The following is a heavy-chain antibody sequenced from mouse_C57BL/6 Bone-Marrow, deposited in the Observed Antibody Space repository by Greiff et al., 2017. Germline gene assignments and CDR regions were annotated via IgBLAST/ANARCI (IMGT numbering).Heavy chain of an antibody. CDR1: GFTFSSYT. Sequence: EVQGVESGGGLVKPGGSLKLSCAASGFTFSSYTMSWVRQTPEKRLEWVATISGGGGNTYYPDSVKGRVTISRDNAKNTLYLQMSSLRSEDTALYYCARQYDYDAWFAYWGQGTLVTVSA. J-gene: IGHJ3*01. V-gene: IGHV5-9*01. CDR3: ARQYDYDAWFAY. D-gene: IGHD2-4*01. CDR2: ISGGGGNT.